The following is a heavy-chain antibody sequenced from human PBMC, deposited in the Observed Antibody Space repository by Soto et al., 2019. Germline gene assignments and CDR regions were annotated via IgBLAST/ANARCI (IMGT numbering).Heavy chain of an antibody. CDR1: GFTFSSYW. D-gene: IGHD3-10*01. J-gene: IGHJ6*03. CDR3: ALGGSGRTYYYYYMDV. Sequence: GGSLRLSCAASGFTFSSYWMHWVRQAPGKGLVWVSRINSDGSSTSYADSVKGRFTISRDNAKDTVYLQMNSLRAEDTAVYYCALGGSGRTYYYYYMDVSGKGTRSPSP. V-gene: IGHV3-74*01. CDR2: INSDGSST.